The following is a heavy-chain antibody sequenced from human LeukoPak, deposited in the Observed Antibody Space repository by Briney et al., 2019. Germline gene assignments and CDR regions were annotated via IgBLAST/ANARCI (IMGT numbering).Heavy chain of an antibody. CDR2: IFGGGST. D-gene: IGHD3-3*01. V-gene: IGHV3-66*01. J-gene: IGHJ4*02. CDR3: ARGGTTIFGVVNYYFHY. Sequence: GGSLRLSCAASGFTVSGNYMSWVRQAPGKGLEWVSVIFGGGSTYYADSVKGRFIISRDNSKNTLFLQLNSLRAEDTAVYYCARGGTTIFGVVNYYFHYCGQGTLVTVSS. CDR1: GFTVSGNY.